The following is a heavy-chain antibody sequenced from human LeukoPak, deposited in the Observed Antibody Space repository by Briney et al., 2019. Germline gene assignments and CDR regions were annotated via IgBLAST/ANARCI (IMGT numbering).Heavy chain of an antibody. J-gene: IGHJ4*02. CDR1: GYTFTSYA. CDR2: INAGNGNT. D-gene: IGHD1-26*01. Sequence: GASVKVSCKGSGYTFTSYAMHWVRQAPGQRLEWMGWINAGNGNTKYSQKLQGRVTITRDTSASTAYMELSSLRSEDTAVYYCARPNSPAEWELLHYWGQGTLVTVSS. V-gene: IGHV1-3*01. CDR3: ARPNSPAEWELLHY.